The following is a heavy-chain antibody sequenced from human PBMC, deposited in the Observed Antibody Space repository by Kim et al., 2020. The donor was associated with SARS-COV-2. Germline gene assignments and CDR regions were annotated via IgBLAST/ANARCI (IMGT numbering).Heavy chain of an antibody. CDR3: ARRSLYSSTPNFDY. Sequence: NPYLKGRVNISVDTSKNQFSLKLSSVTAADTAVYYCARRSLYSSTPNFDYWGQGTLVTVSS. V-gene: IGHV4-39*01. J-gene: IGHJ4*02. D-gene: IGHD2-2*01.